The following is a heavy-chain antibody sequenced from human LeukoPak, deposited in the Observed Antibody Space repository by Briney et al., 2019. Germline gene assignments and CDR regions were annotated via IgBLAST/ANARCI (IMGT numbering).Heavy chain of an antibody. D-gene: IGHD3-10*01. CDR1: GFIFDSFS. J-gene: IGHJ4*02. CDR2: INKGGDRT. CDR3: AKEASSTTGTN. Sequence: GGSLRLSCAASGFIFDSFSMHWVRQDPGKGLEWVSLINKGGDRTFYADSVEGRFTISRDNSKNTLHLQMNSLRADDTAVYYCAKEASSTTGTNWGQGTLVTVSS. V-gene: IGHV3-43*01.